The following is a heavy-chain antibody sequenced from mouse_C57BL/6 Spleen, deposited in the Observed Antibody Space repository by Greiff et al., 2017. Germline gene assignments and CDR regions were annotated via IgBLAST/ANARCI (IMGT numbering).Heavy chain of an antibody. CDR3: ARNREDGYFDY. J-gene: IGHJ2*01. V-gene: IGHV14-2*01. Sequence: VQLKESGAELVKPGASVKISCKASGYAFSSYWMNWVKQRTEQGLEWIGRIDPEDGETKYAPKFQGKATITADTSSNTAYLQLSSLTSEDTAVYYCARNREDGYFDYWGQGTTLTVSS. CDR2: IDPEDGET. CDR1: GYAFSSYW.